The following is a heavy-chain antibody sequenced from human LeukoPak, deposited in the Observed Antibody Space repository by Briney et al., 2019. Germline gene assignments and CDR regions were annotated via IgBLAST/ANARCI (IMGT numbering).Heavy chain of an antibody. CDR3: ARDADSSSWYDEYYFDY. D-gene: IGHD6-13*01. Sequence: GGSLRLSCAASGFTFSSYGMHWVRQAPGKGLEWVAVIWYDGSNKYYADSVKGRFTISRDNSKNTLYLQMNSLRAEDTAMYYCARDADSSSWYDEYYFDYWGQGTLVTVSS. J-gene: IGHJ4*02. CDR2: IWYDGSNK. V-gene: IGHV3-33*01. CDR1: GFTFSSYG.